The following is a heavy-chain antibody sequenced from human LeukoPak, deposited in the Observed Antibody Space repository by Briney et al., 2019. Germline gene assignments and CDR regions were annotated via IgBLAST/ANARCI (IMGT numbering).Heavy chain of an antibody. Sequence: PGGSLRLSCAASGFTFSSYAMSWVRQAPGKGLEWVSAISGSGGSTYYADSVKGRFTISRDNSKNTLYLQMNSLRAEDTAVYYCAKDPRKITIFGVVAVGDAFDIWGQGTMVTVSS. CDR3: AKDPRKITIFGVVAVGDAFDI. J-gene: IGHJ3*02. V-gene: IGHV3-23*01. D-gene: IGHD3-3*01. CDR1: GFTFSSYA. CDR2: ISGSGGST.